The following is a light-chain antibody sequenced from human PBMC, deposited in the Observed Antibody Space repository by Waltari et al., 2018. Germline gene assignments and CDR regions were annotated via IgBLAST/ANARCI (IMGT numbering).Light chain of an antibody. V-gene: IGKV3-15*01. CDR1: QSVSSR. CDR3: QQYDNWPPYT. Sequence: EIVMTQSPATLSVSPGERATLSCRASQSVSSRLAWYQQKPGQAPRLLIYDTSRRATGIPARFTGSGSVTEYTLTIGSLQSEDFAIYYCQQYDNWPPYTFGQGTKLESK. CDR2: DTS. J-gene: IGKJ2*01.